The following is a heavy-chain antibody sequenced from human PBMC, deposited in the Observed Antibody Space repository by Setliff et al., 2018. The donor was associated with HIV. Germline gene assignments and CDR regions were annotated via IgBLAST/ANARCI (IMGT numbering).Heavy chain of an antibody. J-gene: IGHJ4*02. CDR2: INEDGGSK. V-gene: IGHV3-7*01. CDR1: GFAFSSLW. Sequence: GSLRLSCAASGFAFSSLWMSWVRQAPGKGLEWVASINEDGGSKYYADSVKGRFTMSRDNAKSSLYLQMNSLIAEDTAVYFCGGEPRQLAYWGQGTLVTVSS. CDR3: GGEPRQLAY. D-gene: IGHD6-13*01.